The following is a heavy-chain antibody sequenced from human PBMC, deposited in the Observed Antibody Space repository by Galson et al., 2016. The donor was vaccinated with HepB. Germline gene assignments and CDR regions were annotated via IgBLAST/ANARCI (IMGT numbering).Heavy chain of an antibody. J-gene: IGHJ4*02. V-gene: IGHV4-31*03. D-gene: IGHD3/OR15-3a*01. CDR1: AGTINTHGYF. CDR3: ARYGSWTGFDY. CDR2: ISDRGSA. Sequence: TLSLTCTVSAGTINTHGYFWSWIRRHPERGLEWIGYISDRGSAYFNPSLKSRTTISIDTSQNQFSLDLTSVTAADTAVYFCARYGSWTGFDYWGQGTLATVSS.